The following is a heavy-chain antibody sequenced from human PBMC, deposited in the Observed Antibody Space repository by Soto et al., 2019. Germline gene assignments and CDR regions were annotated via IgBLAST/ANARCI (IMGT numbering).Heavy chain of an antibody. CDR1: GGSISSNGYY. V-gene: IGHV4-31*03. J-gene: IGHJ5*02. CDR3: ARDGGTAMVLDP. D-gene: IGHD5-18*01. CDR2: IYHSGST. Sequence: QVQLQESGPGLVKPSRTLSLTCIVSGGSISSNGYYWNWIRQHPGKGLEWIGYIYHSGSTYYNPSLKSRATISLDTSKNRFSLNLSSVTVADTAMYYCARDGGTAMVLDPWGQGILVTVSS.